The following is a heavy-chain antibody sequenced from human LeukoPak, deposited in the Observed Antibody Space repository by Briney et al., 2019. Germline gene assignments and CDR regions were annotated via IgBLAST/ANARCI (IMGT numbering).Heavy chain of an antibody. CDR2: INSDGSST. V-gene: IGHV3-74*01. J-gene: IGHJ4*02. Sequence: GGSLRLSCAASGFTFSSYWMHWVRQAPGKGLVWVSRINSDGSSTTYADSVKGRFTISRDNAKNTLYLQMNNLRAEDTAMYYCVRQYSYDSSGYYPWDYWGQGTLVTVSS. CDR3: VRQYSYDSSGYYPWDY. D-gene: IGHD3-22*01. CDR1: GFTFSSYW.